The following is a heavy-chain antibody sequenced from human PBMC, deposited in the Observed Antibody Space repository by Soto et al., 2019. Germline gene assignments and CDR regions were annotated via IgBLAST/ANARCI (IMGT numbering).Heavy chain of an antibody. J-gene: IGHJ4*02. CDR1: GGSFSGYY. CDR2: INHSGST. D-gene: IGHD5-12*01. V-gene: IGHV4-34*01. CDR3: SRGGLRRVWWPHY. Sequence: QVQLQQWGAGLLKPSETLSLTCAVYGGSFSGYYWSWIRQPPGKGLEWIGEINHSGSTNYNPSLKSRVTISVDTSKNQFSLKLSSLTAVDTAVYYCSRGGLRRVWWPHYWGQGTLVTVSS.